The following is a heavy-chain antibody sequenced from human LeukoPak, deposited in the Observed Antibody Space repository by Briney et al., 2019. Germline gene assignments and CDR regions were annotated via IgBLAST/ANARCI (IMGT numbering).Heavy chain of an antibody. V-gene: IGHV1-2*02. CDR2: INPNSGAT. D-gene: IGHD4-23*01. CDR3: ARDYGGNSFDY. CDR1: GYXFTDYY. J-gene: IGHJ4*02. Sequence: ASVKVSCKASGYXFTDYYIHWVRQAPGQGLEWMGWINPNSGATNYAQKFQGRVTMTRDTSISTAYMELYRLRSDDTAFYYCARDYGGNSFDYWGQGTLVTVSS.